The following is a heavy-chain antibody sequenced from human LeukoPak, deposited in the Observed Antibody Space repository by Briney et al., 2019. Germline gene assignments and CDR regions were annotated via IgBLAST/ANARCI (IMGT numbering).Heavy chain of an antibody. Sequence: GGSLRLSCAASGFTFDDYAMSWVRPAPGKGLEWGSALDWNGGGAGYAYSVKDRFTISRDNAKNSQYLQMNSLSAEDTALYYCARRYHILTGYYVYYFDYWGQGTLVTVSS. D-gene: IGHD3-9*01. CDR3: ARRYHILTGYYVYYFDY. V-gene: IGHV3-20*04. J-gene: IGHJ4*02. CDR1: GFTFDDYA. CDR2: LDWNGGGA.